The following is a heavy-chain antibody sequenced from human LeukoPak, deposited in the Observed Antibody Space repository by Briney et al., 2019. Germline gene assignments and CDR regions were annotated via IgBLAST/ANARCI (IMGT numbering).Heavy chain of an antibody. D-gene: IGHD3-16*01. J-gene: IGHJ3*02. CDR1: GFTFSSYA. Sequence: GSLRLSCAASGFTFSSYAMHWVRQAPGKGLEWVAVISYDGSNKYYADSVKGRFTISRDNSKNTLYLQMNSLRAEDTAVYYCARESSAVAGEAFDIWGQGTMVTVSS. CDR2: ISYDGSNK. V-gene: IGHV3-30*04. CDR3: ARESSAVAGEAFDI.